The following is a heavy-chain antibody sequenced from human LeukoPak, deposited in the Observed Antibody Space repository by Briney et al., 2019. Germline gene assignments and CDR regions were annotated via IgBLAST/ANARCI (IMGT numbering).Heavy chain of an antibody. D-gene: IGHD2-2*01. CDR1: GFTFSSYG. J-gene: IGHJ4*02. CDR3: ARVGGHCTSTSCPPPDY. CDR2: IWYDGSNK. Sequence: QPGGSLRLSCAASGFTFSSYGMHWVRQAPGKGLEWVAVIWYDGSNKYYADSVKGRFTISRDNSKNTLYLQMNSLRAEDTAVYYCARVGGHCTSTSCPPPDYWGQGTLVTVSS. V-gene: IGHV3-33*01.